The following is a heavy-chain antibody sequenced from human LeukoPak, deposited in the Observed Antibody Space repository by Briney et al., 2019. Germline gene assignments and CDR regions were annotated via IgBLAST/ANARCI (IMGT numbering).Heavy chain of an antibody. CDR2: IYPGDSDT. D-gene: IGHD3-22*01. V-gene: IGHV5-51*01. CDR1: GYSFTSYW. Sequence: GESLKISCKGSGYSFTSYWIGWVRQMPGKGLEWMGIIYPGDSDTRYSPSFQGQVTISADKSISTAYLQWSSLKASDTAMYYCARPSKNYYDSSGYGPGCYFDLWGRGTLVTVSS. J-gene: IGHJ2*01. CDR3: ARPSKNYYDSSGYGPGCYFDL.